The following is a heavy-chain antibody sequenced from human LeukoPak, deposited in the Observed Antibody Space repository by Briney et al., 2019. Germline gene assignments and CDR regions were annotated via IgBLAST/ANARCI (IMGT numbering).Heavy chain of an antibody. V-gene: IGHV4-34*01. CDR1: GGSFSGYY. J-gene: IGHJ5*02. D-gene: IGHD2-15*01. CDR3: TRGLRLGYCSGGSCYYWFDP. CDR2: INHSGST. Sequence: SETLSLTCAVYGGSFSGYYWRWIRQPPGKGLEWIGEINHSGSTNYNPSLQSRVTISAYPSKTQFSLILSSVIAADTAVYYCTRGLRLGYCSGGSCYYWFDPWGQGTRVRVSS.